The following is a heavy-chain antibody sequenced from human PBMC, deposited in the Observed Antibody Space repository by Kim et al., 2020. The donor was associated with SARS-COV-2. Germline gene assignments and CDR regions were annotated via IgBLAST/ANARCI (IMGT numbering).Heavy chain of an antibody. Sequence: GGSLRLSCAASGFTFSDYYMSWIRQAPGKGLEWVSYISSSGSTIYYADSVKGRFTISRDNAKNSLYLQMNSLRAEDTAVYYCARDLTLKDVSRRTRGGYWGQGTLVTVSS. CDR1: GFTFSDYY. V-gene: IGHV3-11*04. J-gene: IGHJ4*02. D-gene: IGHD2-2*01. CDR3: ARDLTLKDVSRRTRGGY. CDR2: ISSSGSTI.